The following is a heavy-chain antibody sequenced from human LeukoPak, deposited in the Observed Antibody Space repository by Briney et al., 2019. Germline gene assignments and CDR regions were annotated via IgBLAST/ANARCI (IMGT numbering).Heavy chain of an antibody. J-gene: IGHJ4*02. D-gene: IGHD2-15*01. Sequence: GGSLRLSCAASGFTFRNYWMGWIRQAPGKGLEWVANAKPDGTAEYYADSVRGRFTTSRDNANNFLYLQMNSLRGEDTAVYYCARDGGLHTNFDYWGQGTLVTVSS. CDR3: ARDGGLHTNFDY. V-gene: IGHV3-7*01. CDR1: GFTFRNYW. CDR2: AKPDGTAE.